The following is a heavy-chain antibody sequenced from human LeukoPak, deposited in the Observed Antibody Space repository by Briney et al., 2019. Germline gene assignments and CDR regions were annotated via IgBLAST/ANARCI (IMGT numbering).Heavy chain of an antibody. Sequence: GGSLRLSCAASGFTFDDYAMHWVRQAAGKGLEWVSVISWNSGSIGYADSVKGRFTISRDNAKNSLYLQMNSLRAEDTALYYCAKDFLGDSGYDFRYFDYWGQGTLVTVSP. CDR2: ISWNSGSI. CDR3: AKDFLGDSGYDFRYFDY. CDR1: GFTFDDYA. J-gene: IGHJ4*02. V-gene: IGHV3-9*01. D-gene: IGHD5-12*01.